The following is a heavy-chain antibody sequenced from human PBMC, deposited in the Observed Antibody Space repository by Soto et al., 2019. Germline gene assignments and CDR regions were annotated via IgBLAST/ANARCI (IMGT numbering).Heavy chain of an antibody. V-gene: IGHV1-69*06. D-gene: IGHD2-2*01. CDR1: GGTFNNYV. J-gene: IGHJ4*02. CDR2: IIPIFGTP. CDR3: AGRCDGTNCLAHFDY. Sequence: VSCKASGGTFNNYVINWVRQAPGQGLEWMAGIIPIFGTPNYAQKFQGRVTITADKSTSTAYMELNSLRSEDTAVYYCAGRCDGTNCLAHFDYWGQGTLVTV.